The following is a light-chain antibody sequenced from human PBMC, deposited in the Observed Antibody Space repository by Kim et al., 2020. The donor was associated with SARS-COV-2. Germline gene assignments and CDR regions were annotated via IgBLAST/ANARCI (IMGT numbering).Light chain of an antibody. CDR1: QGVSRTY. V-gene: IGKV3-20*01. Sequence: LSPGQRATPPWSASQGVSRTYFAWYQQNPGQAPRLLIYGAYNRATGIPDRFSDSGSGTDFTLTISRLEPEDFVVYYCQQYGSAPRTFGQGTKLEI. CDR3: QQYGSAPRT. CDR2: GAY. J-gene: IGKJ2*01.